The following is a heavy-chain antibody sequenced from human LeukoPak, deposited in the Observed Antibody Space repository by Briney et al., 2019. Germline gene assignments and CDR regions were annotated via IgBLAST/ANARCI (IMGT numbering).Heavy chain of an antibody. CDR3: ARGVPTASGWYYFDY. CDR1: GGSISSSNW. V-gene: IGHV4-4*02. D-gene: IGHD6-19*01. Sequence: SETLSLTCAVSGGSISSSNWWSWVRQPPGKGLEWIGEIYHSGSTNYNPSLKSRVTMSVHTSKNQFSLKLTSVTAADTAVYYCARGVPTASGWYYFDYWGQGIPVTVSS. J-gene: IGHJ4*02. CDR2: IYHSGST.